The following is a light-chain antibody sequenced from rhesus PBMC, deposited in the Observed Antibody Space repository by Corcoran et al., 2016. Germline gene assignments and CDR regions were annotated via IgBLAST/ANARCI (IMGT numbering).Light chain of an antibody. CDR2: AAS. Sequence: IQMTQSPSALSASVGDRVTISCRASQNIYTNLAWYQQKPGKAPKYLIYAASSLQTGIPSRFSGSGSGTDLTLTFSSLQPEDSAFYCCQHYFDTPLTFGGGTKVEIK. V-gene: IGKV1S8*01. CDR3: QHYFDTPLT. J-gene: IGKJ4*01. CDR1: QNIYTN.